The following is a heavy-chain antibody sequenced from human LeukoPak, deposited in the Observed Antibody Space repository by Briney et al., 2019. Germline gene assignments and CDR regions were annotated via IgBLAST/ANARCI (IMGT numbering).Heavy chain of an antibody. V-gene: IGHV4-38-2*02. Sequence: SETLSLICTVSGYSISSGHYWGWVRQPPGKGLEWIGTVYHSGSTYYNPSLRSRVTISVETSKNQFSLKVRSMTAADTAVYYCARVPGVYYDRLTGYGSGWFDPWGQGTLVTVSS. CDR3: ARVPGVYYDRLTGYGSGWFDP. CDR1: GYSISSGHY. D-gene: IGHD3-9*01. J-gene: IGHJ5*02. CDR2: VYHSGST.